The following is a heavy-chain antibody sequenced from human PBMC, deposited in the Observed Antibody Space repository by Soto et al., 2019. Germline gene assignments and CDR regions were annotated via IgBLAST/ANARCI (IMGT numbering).Heavy chain of an antibody. D-gene: IGHD3-10*01. CDR3: ARVVGYGSGSFGLEYYYYMDV. J-gene: IGHJ6*03. CDR1: GFTFSSYS. V-gene: IGHV3-48*01. Sequence: GGSLRLSCAASGFTFSSYSMNWVRQAPGKGLQWVSYISSSSSTIYYADSVKGRFTISRDNAKNSLYLQMNSLRAEDTAVYYCARVVGYGSGSFGLEYYYYMDVWGKGTTVTVSS. CDR2: ISSSSSTI.